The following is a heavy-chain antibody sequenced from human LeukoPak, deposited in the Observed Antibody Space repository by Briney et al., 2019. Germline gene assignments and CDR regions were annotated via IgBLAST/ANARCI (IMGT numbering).Heavy chain of an antibody. V-gene: IGHV1-69*06. CDR3: ASSNIAVAVPTYIDY. Sequence: ASVKVSCKASGGTFSSYGISWVRQAPGQGLEWMGGIIPIFGTAYYAQNFHDRVTTTADKSTSTAYMELSSLRSEDKAVYYCASSNIAVAVPTYIDYWGQGTLVTVSS. CDR2: IIPIFGTA. CDR1: GGTFSSYG. D-gene: IGHD6-19*01. J-gene: IGHJ4*02.